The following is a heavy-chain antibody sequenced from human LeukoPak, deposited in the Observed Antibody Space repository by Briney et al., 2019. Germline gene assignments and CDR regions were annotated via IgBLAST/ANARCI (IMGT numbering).Heavy chain of an antibody. V-gene: IGHV4-59*06. Sequence: SETLSLTCAVYGGSFSGYYWSWIRQPPGKGLEWIGYIYYSGSTYYNPSLKSRVTISVDTSKNQFSLKLSSVTAADTAVYYCARGGGQLGLFDYWGQGTLVTVSS. J-gene: IGHJ4*02. CDR2: IYYSGST. CDR3: ARGGGQLGLFDY. CDR1: GGSFSGYY. D-gene: IGHD6-6*01.